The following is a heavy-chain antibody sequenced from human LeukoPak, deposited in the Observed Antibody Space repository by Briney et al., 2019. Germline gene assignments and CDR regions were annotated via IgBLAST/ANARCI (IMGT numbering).Heavy chain of an antibody. CDR2: ISSSGSYK. Sequence: GGSLRLSCAASGFTFSSYSMNWVRQAPGKGLEWVSSISSSGSYKYYADSVKGRFTISRDNAKNSLYLQMNSLRAADTAVYYCARDRKQQHTNHYYYYYYMDVWGKGTTVTVSS. J-gene: IGHJ6*03. V-gene: IGHV3-21*01. CDR1: GFTFSSYS. D-gene: IGHD6-13*01. CDR3: ARDRKQQHTNHYYYYYYMDV.